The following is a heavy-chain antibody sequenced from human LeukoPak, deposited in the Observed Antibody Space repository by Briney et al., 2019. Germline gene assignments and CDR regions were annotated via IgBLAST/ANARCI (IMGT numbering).Heavy chain of an antibody. Sequence: GASVKVSCKASGYTFTSYYMHWVRQAPGQGLEWMGIINPSGGSTSYAQKSQGRVTMTRDTTRSTAYMELRRLRSDDTAVFYCARDVGNYYYDGSGYYGPPLFDYWGQGTLVTVSS. CDR1: GYTFTSYY. V-gene: IGHV1-46*01. CDR2: INPSGGST. D-gene: IGHD3-22*01. J-gene: IGHJ4*02. CDR3: ARDVGNYYYDGSGYYGPPLFDY.